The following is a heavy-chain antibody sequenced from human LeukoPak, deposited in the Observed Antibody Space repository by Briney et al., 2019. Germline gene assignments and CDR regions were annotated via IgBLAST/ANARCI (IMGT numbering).Heavy chain of an antibody. J-gene: IGHJ4*02. CDR3: ARRTAVSYYFDS. CDR1: GFTVSSNY. Sequence: GGSLRLSCAASGFTVSSNYISWVRQAPGKGLEWVSVIYSGGGTFYADSVKGRFTISRDNSKNTLYLQMNSLRVEDTAVYYCARRTAVSYYFDSWGQGTLVTVSS. CDR2: IYSGGGT. D-gene: IGHD1-14*01. V-gene: IGHV3-53*01.